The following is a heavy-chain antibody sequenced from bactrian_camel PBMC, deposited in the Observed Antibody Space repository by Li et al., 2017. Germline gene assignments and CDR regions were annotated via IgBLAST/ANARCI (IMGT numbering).Heavy chain of an antibody. CDR2: VGRDGRA. CDR1: GYTVSSGC. Sequence: HVQLVESGGGSVQAGGSLRLPCAASGYTVSSGCMGWFRQVPGKQREGVAAVGRDGRADYADFVGGRFTISLDTANNTLYLEMNSLTPEDTAMYYCVAGQWPGGAWHLASRYTYWGQGTQVTVS. V-gene: IGHV3S55*01. D-gene: IGHD7*01. J-gene: IGHJ4*01. CDR3: VAGQWPGGAWHLASRYTY.